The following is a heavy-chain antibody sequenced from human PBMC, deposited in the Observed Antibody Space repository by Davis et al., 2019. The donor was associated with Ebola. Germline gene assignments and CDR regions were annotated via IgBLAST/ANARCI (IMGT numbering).Heavy chain of an antibody. D-gene: IGHD1-26*01. J-gene: IGHJ4*02. CDR1: GFTFSSHG. CDR3: AKRRTGSSPGGPFDY. Sequence: GESLKISCAASGFTFSSHGMHWVRQAPGKGLEWVSTISASGDSTFYPDSVKGRFTISRDNSKSTVYLQMNSLRVEDTAVYYCAKRRTGSSPGGPFDYWGQGNLVTVSS. CDR2: ISASGDST. V-gene: IGHV3-23*01.